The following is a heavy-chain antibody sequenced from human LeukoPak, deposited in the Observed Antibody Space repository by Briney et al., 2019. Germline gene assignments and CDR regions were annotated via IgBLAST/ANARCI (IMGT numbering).Heavy chain of an antibody. CDR1: GYTFTSYG. V-gene: IGHV1-18*01. D-gene: IGHD3-10*01. CDR2: ISAYNGNT. J-gene: IGHJ5*02. Sequence: ASVKVSCTASGYTFTSYGISWVRQAPGQGLEWMGWISAYNGNTNYAQKLQGRVTMTTDTSTSTAYMGLRSLRSDDTVVYYCARQVTMVRGVTGDWFDPWGQGTLVTVSS. CDR3: ARQVTMVRGVTGDWFDP.